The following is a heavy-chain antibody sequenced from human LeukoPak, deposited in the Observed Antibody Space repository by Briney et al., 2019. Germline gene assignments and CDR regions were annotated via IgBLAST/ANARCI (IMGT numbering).Heavy chain of an antibody. CDR1: GYSISSGYY. V-gene: IGHV4-38-2*02. CDR2: ICHSGST. J-gene: IGHJ4*02. CDR3: ARATAAGIDY. Sequence: PSETLSLTCTVSGYSISSGYYWGWIRQPPGKGLEWIGSICHSGSTYYNPSLKSRVTISVDTSKNQFSLKLSSVTAADTAVYYYARATAAGIDYWGQGTLVTVSS. D-gene: IGHD6-13*01.